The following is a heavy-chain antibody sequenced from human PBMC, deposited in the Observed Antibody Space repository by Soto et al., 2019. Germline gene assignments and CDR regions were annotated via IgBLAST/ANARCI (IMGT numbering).Heavy chain of an antibody. J-gene: IGHJ5*02. D-gene: IGHD3-9*01. Sequence: GGSLRLSCAASGFTLSDAWLNWVRQAPEKGLEWVGRIKSRADGGTTDFAAPVRGRFAISRDESQNMVFLEINSLQVEDTAVYYCTTDSHLTTALVRFDFWGPGTLVTVSSGKPPYWGAGLGNWFDPWGPGTLVTVSS. CDR2: IKSRADGGTT. CDR1: GFTLSDAW. CDR3: TTDSHLTTALVRFDFWGPGTLVTVSSGKPPYWGAGLGNWFDP. V-gene: IGHV3-15*07.